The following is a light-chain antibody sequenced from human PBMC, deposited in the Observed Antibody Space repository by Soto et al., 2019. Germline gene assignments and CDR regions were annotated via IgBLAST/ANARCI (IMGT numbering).Light chain of an antibody. CDR1: SSDIGAYNY. V-gene: IGLV2-14*01. Sequence: QSALTQPASVSGSPGQSITISCTGTSSDIGAYNYVSWYQQYPGKAPKLMIYGVTNRPSGVSSRFSGSKSGNTASLTISGLQAEDEADYYCISYTGSSTSYVFGSGTKVTVL. J-gene: IGLJ1*01. CDR3: ISYTGSSTSYV. CDR2: GVT.